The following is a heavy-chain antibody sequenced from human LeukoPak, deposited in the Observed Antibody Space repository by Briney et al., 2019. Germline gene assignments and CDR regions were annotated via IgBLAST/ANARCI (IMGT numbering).Heavy chain of an antibody. J-gene: IGHJ3*02. CDR2: IYHSGST. V-gene: IGHV4-38-2*02. D-gene: IGHD3-22*01. CDR1: GYSISSGYY. Sequence: TSETLTLTCTVSGYSISSGYYWGWIRQPPGKGLEWIGFIYHSGSTYYNPSLKSRVTMSVDTSKNQFSLKLSSVTAADTAVYYCARHRYLDSSDLPGDAFDIWGQGTMVTVSS. CDR3: ARHRYLDSSDLPGDAFDI.